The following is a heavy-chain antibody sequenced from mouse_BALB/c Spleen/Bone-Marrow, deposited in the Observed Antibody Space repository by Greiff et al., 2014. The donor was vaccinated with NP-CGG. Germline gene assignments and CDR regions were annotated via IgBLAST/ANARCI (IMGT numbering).Heavy chain of an antibody. V-gene: IGHV1S135*01. CDR1: GYSFTDYN. D-gene: IGHD2-4*01. CDR3: ARGDDYLYYAMDY. Sequence: VQLQQSGPELVQPGASVKVSCKASGYSFTDYNMYWVKQSHGKSLEWIGYIDPYNGGNTYNQKFKVKATLTVDKSSSTTFMHLNSRTVEDSAVYYCARGDDYLYYAMDYWGQGTSVTVSS. J-gene: IGHJ4*01. CDR2: IDPYNGGN.